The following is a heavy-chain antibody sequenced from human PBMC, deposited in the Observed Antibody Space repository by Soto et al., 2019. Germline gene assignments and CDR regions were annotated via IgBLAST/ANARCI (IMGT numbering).Heavy chain of an antibody. CDR2: IYSGGST. CDR1: EFTVSNNY. Sequence: EVQLVETGGGLFQPGGSLRLSCVVSEFTVSNNYMSWVRQAPGKGLEWVSLIYSGGSTYYADSVKGRFTISRDNSKNTLYLQMNSLTAEDTAIYYCQGTSVIDYWGQGTLVTVSS. D-gene: IGHD1-7*01. CDR3: QGTSVIDY. J-gene: IGHJ4*02. V-gene: IGHV3-53*02.